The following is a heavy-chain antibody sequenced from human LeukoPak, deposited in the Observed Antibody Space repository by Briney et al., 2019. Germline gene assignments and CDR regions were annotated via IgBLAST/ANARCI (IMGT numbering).Heavy chain of an antibody. V-gene: IGHV3-21*06. D-gene: IGHD2-2*01. J-gene: IGHJ4*02. CDR1: GFAFSSYN. Sequence: KPGGSLRLSCAASGFAFSSYNMKWIRQAPGKGLEWVSFISTTSTYIYYADSVKGRFTVSRTNSKNLLYLQMDSLRVEDTAVYYCARAGKCSSTSCDGGIEYWGQGTLVTVSS. CDR2: ISTTSTYI. CDR3: ARAGKCSSTSCDGGIEY.